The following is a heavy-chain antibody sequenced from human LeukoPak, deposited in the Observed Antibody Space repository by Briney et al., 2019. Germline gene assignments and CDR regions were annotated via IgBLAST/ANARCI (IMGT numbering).Heavy chain of an antibody. D-gene: IGHD6-19*01. Sequence: GGSLRLSCAASGFTFSSYGMHWVRQAPGKGLEWVAVISYDGSNKYYADSVKGRFTISRDNSKNTLYLQMNSLRAEDTAVYYCAKGEYSSGWYVTGADRRHFDYWGQGTLVTVSS. V-gene: IGHV3-30*18. CDR2: ISYDGSNK. CDR3: AKGEYSSGWYVTGADRRHFDY. J-gene: IGHJ4*02. CDR1: GFTFSSYG.